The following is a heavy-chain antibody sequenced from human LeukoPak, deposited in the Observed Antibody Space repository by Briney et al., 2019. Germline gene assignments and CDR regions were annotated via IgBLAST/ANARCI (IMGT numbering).Heavy chain of an antibody. J-gene: IGHJ4*02. V-gene: IGHV3-30*02. CDR2: IRYDGNNK. CDR3: VKDNPLDY. Sequence: GGSLRLSCGASGFTFSNYGMLWVRQAPGKGLEWVSFIRYDGNNKLYADSVKGRFTISRDNSKNNLYLHINSLRAEDTALYYCVKDNPLDYWGQGTLVIVSS. CDR1: GFTFSNYG. D-gene: IGHD1-14*01.